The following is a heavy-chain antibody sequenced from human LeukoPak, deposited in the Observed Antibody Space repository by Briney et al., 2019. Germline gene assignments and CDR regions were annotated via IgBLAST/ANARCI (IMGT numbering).Heavy chain of an antibody. V-gene: IGHV3-74*01. Sequence: GGSLRLSCAASGFSFSSKRMYWVRQAPGKGPVCVARIYNDNDGSTTTYADFVKGRFTIFRDNANNTLYLHMNSLRAEDPAVYYCAGRKVTTSGFDYWGQATLVTVSS. CDR1: GFSFSSKR. D-gene: IGHD4-17*01. J-gene: IGHJ4*02. CDR3: AGRKVTTSGFDY. CDR2: IYNDNDGSTT.